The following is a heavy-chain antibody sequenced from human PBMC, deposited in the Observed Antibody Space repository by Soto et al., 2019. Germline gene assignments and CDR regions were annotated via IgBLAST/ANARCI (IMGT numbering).Heavy chain of an antibody. CDR2: MNPGSGKT. Sequence: RASVKVSCKASGYTFINYDISWVRQATGQGLEWMGWMNPGSGKTGYANKSQGRVTMTRDASTSTAHLELSSLTSEDTAVYYCARMASSGTLNWFDPWGQGTLVTVSS. V-gene: IGHV1-8*02. J-gene: IGHJ5*02. CDR3: ARMASSGTLNWFDP. CDR1: GYTFINYD.